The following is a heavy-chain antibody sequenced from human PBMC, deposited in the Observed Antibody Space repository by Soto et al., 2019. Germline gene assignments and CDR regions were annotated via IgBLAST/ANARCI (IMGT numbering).Heavy chain of an antibody. CDR2: IYHTGST. J-gene: IGHJ4*02. Sequence: QVQLQESGPGLVKPSGTLSLTCAVSGGSINSNNWWSWVRQPGGKGLEWIGQIYHTGSTNYDPSLKSRVTISVDKSKNQFSLNLTSVTAADTAVYYCAEGVVAGLSGNWGQGALVIVSS. CDR1: GGSINSNNW. V-gene: IGHV4-4*02. CDR3: AEGVVAGLSGN. D-gene: IGHD6-19*01.